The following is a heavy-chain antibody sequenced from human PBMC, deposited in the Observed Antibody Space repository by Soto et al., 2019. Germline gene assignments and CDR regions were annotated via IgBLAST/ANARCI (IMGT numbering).Heavy chain of an antibody. V-gene: IGHV4-4*02. J-gene: IGHJ6*02. Sequence: PSETLSLTCAVSGGSISSSNWWSWVRQPPVNGLEWIGEIYHSGSTNYNPSLKSRVTISVDKSKNQFSLKLSSVTAADTAVYYCATARVDGSGSYSHYYYYYGMDVWGQGTTVT. D-gene: IGHD3-10*01. CDR1: GGSISSSNW. CDR3: ATARVDGSGSYSHYYYYYGMDV. CDR2: IYHSGST.